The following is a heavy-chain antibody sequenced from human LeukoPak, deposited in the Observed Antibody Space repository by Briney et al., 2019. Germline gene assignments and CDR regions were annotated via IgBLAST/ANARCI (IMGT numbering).Heavy chain of an antibody. CDR2: IASDGGAK. Sequence: GTSLRLSCVASGFNFSNHGMHWVRQAPGKGLEWVSVIASDGGAKFYADSVKGRFTLSRDNPKNMLFLQMNLLTVEDTAIYYCAREATWGQWYFDHWGQGTPVTVSS. V-gene: IGHV3-30*03. CDR1: GFNFSNHG. J-gene: IGHJ4*02. D-gene: IGHD6-19*01. CDR3: AREATWGQWYFDH.